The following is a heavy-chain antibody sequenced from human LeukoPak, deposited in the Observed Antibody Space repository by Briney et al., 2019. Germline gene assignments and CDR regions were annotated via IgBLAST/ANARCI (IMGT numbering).Heavy chain of an antibody. CDR3: ARVSVDSGYYYLDL. J-gene: IGHJ4*02. Sequence: EASVKVSCKASGGTISRNTVTWVRQAPGQGLEWMGGIIPMFGTPNYAQNFRGRVTVTTDESTSTASMELTSLRSEDTAVYYCARVSVDSGYYYLDLWGQGTLVTVSS. CDR1: GGTISRNT. V-gene: IGHV1-69*05. D-gene: IGHD3-22*01. CDR2: IIPMFGTP.